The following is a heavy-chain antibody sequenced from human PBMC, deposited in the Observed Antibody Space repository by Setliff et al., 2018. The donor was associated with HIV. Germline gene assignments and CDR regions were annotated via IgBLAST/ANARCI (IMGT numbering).Heavy chain of an antibody. D-gene: IGHD6-25*01. CDR1: GYSISSGYY. J-gene: IGHJ4*02. CDR3: ARMSVSAAVYFDS. Sequence: TSETLSLTCSVSGYSISSGYYWGWIRQPPGKGLEWFGSIYHSGTTNYNSSLKSRVTISVDTSRNQFSLKLRSVTAADTAVFYCARMSVSAAVYFDSWGQGTLVTVSS. V-gene: IGHV4-38-2*01. CDR2: IYHSGTT.